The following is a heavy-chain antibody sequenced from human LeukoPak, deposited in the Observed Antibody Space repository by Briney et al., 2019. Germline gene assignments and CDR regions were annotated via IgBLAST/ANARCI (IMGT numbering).Heavy chain of an antibody. CDR3: ASFFKGSSSRVS. J-gene: IGHJ4*02. Sequence: GGSLRLSCAASGFTFSSYSMNWVRQAPGKGLEWVSSISSSSSYIYYADSVKGRFTISRDNAKNSLYLQMNSLRAEDTAVYYCASFFKGSSSRVSWGQGTLVTLSS. CDR1: GFTFSSYS. CDR2: ISSSSSYI. D-gene: IGHD6-6*01. V-gene: IGHV3-21*01.